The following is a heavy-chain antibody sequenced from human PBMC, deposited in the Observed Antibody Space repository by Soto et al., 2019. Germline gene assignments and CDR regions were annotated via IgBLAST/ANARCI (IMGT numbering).Heavy chain of an antibody. CDR2: IDSGGSRT. J-gene: IGHJ5*02. D-gene: IGHD2-15*01. V-gene: IGHV3-21*04. Sequence: GGSLRLSCEASAFTFGSHTMNWVRQAPGKGLEWVSSIDSGGSRTFYADTVKGRFTISRDNAKNSLFLQMNSLRSDDTAVYYCARVVVGATNWFDPWGQGTLVTVSS. CDR1: AFTFGSHT. CDR3: ARVVVGATNWFDP.